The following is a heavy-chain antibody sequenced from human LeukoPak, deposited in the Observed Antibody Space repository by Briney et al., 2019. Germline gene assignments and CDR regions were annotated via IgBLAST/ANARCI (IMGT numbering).Heavy chain of an antibody. CDR2: ISGSGGST. V-gene: IGHV3-23*01. D-gene: IGHD6-19*01. J-gene: IGHJ4*02. Sequence: GGSLRLSCAASGFTFSSSAMSWVRQAPGKGLEWVSAISGSGGSTYYADSVKGRFTISRDNSKNTLYLQMNSPRAEDTAVYYCARESSSGWDYWGQGTLVTVSS. CDR1: GFTFSSSA. CDR3: ARESSSGWDY.